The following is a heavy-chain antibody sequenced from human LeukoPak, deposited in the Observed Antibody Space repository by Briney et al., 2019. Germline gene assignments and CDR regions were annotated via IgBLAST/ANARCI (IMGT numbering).Heavy chain of an antibody. J-gene: IGHJ4*02. Sequence: GGSLRLSCAASGFTFSSSWMNWVRQAPGKGLEWVANIKQDGREKYYVDSVKGRFTISRDHAKNSLYLQMNTLRAEDTAVYYCASLDYWGQGTLVTVSS. CDR2: IKQDGREK. V-gene: IGHV3-7*01. CDR1: GFTFSSSW. CDR3: ASLDY.